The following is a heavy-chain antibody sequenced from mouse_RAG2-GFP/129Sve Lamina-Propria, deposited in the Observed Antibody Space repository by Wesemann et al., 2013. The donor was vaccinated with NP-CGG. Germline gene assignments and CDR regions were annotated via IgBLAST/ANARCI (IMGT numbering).Heavy chain of an antibody. Sequence: EVQLQQSGTVLARPGASVKMSCKTSGYTFTSYWMHWVKQRPGQGLEWIGAIYPGNSDTSYNQKFKGKAKLTAVTSASTAYMELSSLTTEDSAIYYCARYGTDPLYYFDYWGQGTTLTVSS. CDR2: IYPGNSDT. CDR1: GYTFTSYW. V-gene: IGHV1-5*01. J-gene: IGHJ2*01. CDR3: ARYGTDPLYYFDY. D-gene: IGHD1-1*01.